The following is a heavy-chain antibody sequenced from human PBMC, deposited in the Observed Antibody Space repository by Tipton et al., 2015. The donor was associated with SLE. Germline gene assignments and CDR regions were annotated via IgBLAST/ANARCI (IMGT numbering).Heavy chain of an antibody. CDR2: INHSGST. CDR3: ARGVVVAAGWFDP. V-gene: IGHV4-34*01. J-gene: IGHJ5*02. CDR1: GGSISSYY. Sequence: LRLSCTVSGGSISSYYWSWIRQPPGKGLEWIGEINHSGSTNYNPSLKSRVTISVDTSKNQFSLKLSSVTAADTAVYYCARGVVVAAGWFDPWGQGTLVTVSS. D-gene: IGHD2-15*01.